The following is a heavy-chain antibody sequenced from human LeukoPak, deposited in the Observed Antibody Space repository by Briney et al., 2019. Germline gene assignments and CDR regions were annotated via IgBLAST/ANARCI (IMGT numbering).Heavy chain of an antibody. CDR1: GGSICSYY. V-gene: IGHV4-59*01. D-gene: IGHD6-13*01. J-gene: IGHJ4*02. CDR3: ARGVYIAAAQYGY. CDR2: IYYSGTT. Sequence: SETLSLTCTVSGGSICSYYWSWIRQPPGKGLEWIGHIYYSGTTNYNPSLKSRVTISVDTSKNQFSLKLSSVTAADTAVYYCARGVYIAAAQYGYWGQGTLVTVSS.